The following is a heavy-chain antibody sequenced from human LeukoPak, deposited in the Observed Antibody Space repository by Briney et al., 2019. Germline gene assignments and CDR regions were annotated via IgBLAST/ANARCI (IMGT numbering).Heavy chain of an antibody. CDR3: ASMTTYCGGDCYFFDY. J-gene: IGHJ4*02. D-gene: IGHD2-21*02. CDR1: GFTFSTYS. CDR2: ISSSSSTI. V-gene: IGHV3-48*04. Sequence: GSLRLSCAASGFTFSTYSMNWVRQAPGKGLEWVSYISSSSSTIYYADSVKGRFTISRDNAKNSLYLQMNSLRAEDTAVYYCASMTTYCGGDCYFFDYWGQGSLVTVSS.